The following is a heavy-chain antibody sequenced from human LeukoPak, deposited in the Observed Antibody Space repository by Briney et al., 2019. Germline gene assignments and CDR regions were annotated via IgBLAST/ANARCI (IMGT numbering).Heavy chain of an antibody. J-gene: IGHJ4*01. Sequence: GGSLRLSCVVFGFTVSGYSMNWVRQAPGKGLEWVAYLRYNGETKYYPDPVKGRFTISRDNANHSLYLQMNSLSDEDTAVYFWVGDPDALDEWGQGSLVTVSS. CDR1: GFTVSGYS. V-gene: IGHV3-48*02. CDR3: VGDPDALDE. CDR2: LRYNGETK.